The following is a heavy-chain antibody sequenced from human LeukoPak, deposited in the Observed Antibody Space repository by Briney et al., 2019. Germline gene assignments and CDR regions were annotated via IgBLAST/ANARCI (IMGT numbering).Heavy chain of an antibody. CDR3: AKDRTGSGSYFY. J-gene: IGHJ4*02. Sequence: GGSLRLSCAASGFTFSSYGMHWVRQAPGKGLEWVAVISYDGGNKYYADSVKGRFTISRDNSKNTLYLQMNSLRAEDTAVYYCAKDRTGSGSYFYWGQGTLVTVSS. CDR1: GFTFSSYG. CDR2: ISYDGGNK. V-gene: IGHV3-30*18. D-gene: IGHD3-10*01.